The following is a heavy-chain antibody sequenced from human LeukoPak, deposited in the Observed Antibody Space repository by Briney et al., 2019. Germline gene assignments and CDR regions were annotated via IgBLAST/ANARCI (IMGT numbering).Heavy chain of an antibody. CDR1: GYTFTSYD. CDR2: MNGNTGNT. V-gene: IGHV1-8*01. CDR3: ARGNSYGSPYGMDV. D-gene: IGHD5-18*01. Sequence: ASVKVSCKASGYTFTSYDVNWVRQATGQGPEWMGWMNGNTGNTGYAQKFQGRVTMTRDTSIGTAYMELSSLSSDDTAIYYCARGNSYGSPYGMDVWGQGTTVTVSS. J-gene: IGHJ6*02.